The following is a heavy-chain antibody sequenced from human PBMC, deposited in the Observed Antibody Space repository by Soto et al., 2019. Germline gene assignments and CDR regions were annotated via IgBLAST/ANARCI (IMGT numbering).Heavy chain of an antibody. D-gene: IGHD3-3*01. Sequence: GGSLRLSCAASGFTFSSYAMSWVRQAPGKGLEWVSAISGSGGSTYYADSVKGRFTISRDNSKNTLYLQMNSLRAEDTAVYYCAKDNEEGLYYDFWSGYYTDWFDPWGQGTLVTVSS. V-gene: IGHV3-23*01. CDR1: GFTFSSYA. CDR2: ISGSGGST. J-gene: IGHJ5*02. CDR3: AKDNEEGLYYDFWSGYYTDWFDP.